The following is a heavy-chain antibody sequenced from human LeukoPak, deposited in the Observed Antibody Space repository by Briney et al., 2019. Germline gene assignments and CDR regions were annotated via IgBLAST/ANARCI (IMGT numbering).Heavy chain of an antibody. J-gene: IGHJ3*02. V-gene: IGHV1-69*13. CDR3: ARDWGYIVVVAAAGVEAFNI. CDR2: IIPIFGTA. D-gene: IGHD2-2*01. Sequence: SVTVSFKASGGTFTIYAISWVRQAPGQGLEWMGGIIPIFGTANYAQEFQGRVTITADESTSTAYMELSSLRSEDTAVYYCARDWGYIVVVAAAGVEAFNIWCQGTMVTVSS. CDR1: GGTFTIYA.